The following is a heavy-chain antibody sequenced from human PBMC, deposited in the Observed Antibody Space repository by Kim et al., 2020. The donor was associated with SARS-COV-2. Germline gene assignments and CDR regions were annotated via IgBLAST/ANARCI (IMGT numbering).Heavy chain of an antibody. D-gene: IGHD5-12*01. CDR3: ERHDSDSGYDYIHY. CDR1: GGSISSSSYY. J-gene: IGHJ4*02. CDR2: IYYSGST. V-gene: IGHV4-39*01. Sequence: SETLSLTCTVSGGSISSSSYYWGWIRQPPGKGLEWIGSIYYSGSTYYNPSLKSRVTISVDTSKNQFSLKLSSVTAADTAVYYCERHDSDSGYDYIHYWGQGTLVTVSS.